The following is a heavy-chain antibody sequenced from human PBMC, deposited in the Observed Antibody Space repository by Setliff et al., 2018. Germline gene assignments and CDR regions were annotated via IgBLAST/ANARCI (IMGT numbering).Heavy chain of an antibody. CDR1: GHTFITFG. V-gene: IGHV1-3*01. J-gene: IGHJ4*02. CDR2: INAGNGNI. CDR3: ARGDVYSGSYYPFDY. D-gene: IGHD1-26*01. Sequence: ASVKVSCKASGHTFITFGISWVRQAPGQGLEWMGWINAGNGNIRYSQNFQGRVTITRDTSASTAYMELSSLTSEDTAIYYCARGDVYSGSYYPFDYWGQGTLVTVSS.